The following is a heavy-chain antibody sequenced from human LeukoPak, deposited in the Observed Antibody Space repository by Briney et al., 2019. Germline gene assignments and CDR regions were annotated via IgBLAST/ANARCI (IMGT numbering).Heavy chain of an antibody. Sequence: GASVKLSCKASGYTFTNYYIHWVRQATGQGLEWMGWMNPNSGNTGYAQKFQGRVTMTTDVSTSTAYMELRSLRSDDTAVYYCARVSGSIVARSAWFDSWGQGTLVTVSS. J-gene: IGHJ5*01. CDR2: MNPNSGNT. CDR3: ARVSGSIVARSAWFDS. V-gene: IGHV1-8*02. CDR1: GYTFTNYY. D-gene: IGHD6-6*01.